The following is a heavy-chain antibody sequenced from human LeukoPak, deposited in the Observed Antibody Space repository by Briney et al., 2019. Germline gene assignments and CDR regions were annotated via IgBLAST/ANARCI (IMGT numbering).Heavy chain of an antibody. CDR1: GFTFSSYA. J-gene: IGHJ4*02. D-gene: IGHD3-16*02. V-gene: IGHV3-30*04. CDR2: ISYDGSNK. CDR3: ARDASSLGRLGELSHLDY. Sequence: GGSLRLSCAASGFTFSSYAMHWVRQAPGKGLEWVAVISYDGSNKYYADSVKGRFTISRDNSKNTLYLQMNSLRAEDTAVYYCARDASSLGRLGELSHLDYWGQGTLVTVSS.